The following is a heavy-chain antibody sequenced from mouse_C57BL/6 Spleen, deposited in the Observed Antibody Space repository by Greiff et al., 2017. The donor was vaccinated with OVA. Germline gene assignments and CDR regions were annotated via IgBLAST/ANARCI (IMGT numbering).Heavy chain of an antibody. CDR1: GFTFSSYA. Sequence: EVNVVESGEGLVKPGGSLKLSCAASGFTFSSYAMSWVRQTPEKRLEWVAYISSGGDYIYYADTVKGRFTISRDNARNTLYLQMSSLKSEDTAMYYCTRDTPPVEYFDVWGTGTTVTVSS. V-gene: IGHV5-9-1*02. J-gene: IGHJ1*03. CDR2: ISSGGDYI. CDR3: TRDTPPVEYFDV.